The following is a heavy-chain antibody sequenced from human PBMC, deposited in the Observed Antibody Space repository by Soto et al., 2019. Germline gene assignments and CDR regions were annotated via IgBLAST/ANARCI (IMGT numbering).Heavy chain of an antibody. V-gene: IGHV1-2*04. CDR2: INPNSGGT. Sequence: ASVKVSCKASGYTFTGYYMHWVRQAPGQGLEWMGWINPNSGGTNYAQKFQGWVTMTRDTSISTAYMELSRLRSDDTAVYYCARAGVQYYYDSSGSFHYYYYGMDVWVYGTTVTVSS. CDR1: GYTFTGYY. CDR3: ARAGVQYYYDSSGSFHYYYYGMDV. J-gene: IGHJ6*04. D-gene: IGHD3-22*01.